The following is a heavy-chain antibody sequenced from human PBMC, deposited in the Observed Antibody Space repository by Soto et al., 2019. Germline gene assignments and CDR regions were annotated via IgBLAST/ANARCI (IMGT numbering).Heavy chain of an antibody. CDR3: ARVRHGYIPKFLDY. CDR1: GGSFSGYY. Sequence: SETLSLTCAVYGGSFSGYYWSWIRQPPGKGLEWIGEINHSGSTNYNPSLKSRVTISVDTSKNQFSLKLSSVTAADTAVYYCARVRHGYIPKFLDYWGQGTLVTVSS. D-gene: IGHD5-12*01. V-gene: IGHV4-34*01. J-gene: IGHJ4*02. CDR2: INHSGST.